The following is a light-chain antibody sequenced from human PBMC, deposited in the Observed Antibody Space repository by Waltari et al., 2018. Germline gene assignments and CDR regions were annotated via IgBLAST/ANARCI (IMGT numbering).Light chain of an antibody. CDR1: SIAFRDEKY. V-gene: IGLV2-11*01. CDR2: AVS. CDR3: WSYAGQFTWV. J-gene: IGLJ2*01. Sequence: QSALTQPPSVSGSPGQSVTISGTGTSIAFRDEKYVSWFPPHPGKAPKAIMFAVSLRPSGVPDRFSGSKSGNTASLTISGLQSEDESHYFCWSYAGQFTWVFGGGTKLTVL.